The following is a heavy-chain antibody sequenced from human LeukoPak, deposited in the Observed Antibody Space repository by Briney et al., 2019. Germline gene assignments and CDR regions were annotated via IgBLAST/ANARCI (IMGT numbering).Heavy chain of an antibody. Sequence: GGSLRLSCAASGFTFNVYSMNWVRQAPGKGLEWVSFISSSLYSNIYYADSVKGRFTISRGNAKNSLYLQMNSLRAEDTAVYYCAELGITMIGGVWGKGTTVTISS. V-gene: IGHV3-48*04. J-gene: IGHJ6*04. CDR1: GFTFNVYS. D-gene: IGHD3-10*02. CDR3: AELGITMIGGV. CDR2: ISSSLYSNI.